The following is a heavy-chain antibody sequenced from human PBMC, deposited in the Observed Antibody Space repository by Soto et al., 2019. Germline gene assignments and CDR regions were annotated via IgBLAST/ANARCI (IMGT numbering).Heavy chain of an antibody. J-gene: IGHJ5*02. D-gene: IGHD3-3*01. CDR2: IYYSGST. CDR3: ARGATIFGVVIPLYWFDP. CDR1: GGSISSSSYY. Sequence: SETLSLTCTVSGGSISSSSYYWGWIRQPPGKGLEWIGSIYYSGSTYYNPSLKSRVTISVDTSKNQFSLKLSSVTAADTAVYYCARGATIFGVVIPLYWFDPWGQGTLVTVSS. V-gene: IGHV4-39*01.